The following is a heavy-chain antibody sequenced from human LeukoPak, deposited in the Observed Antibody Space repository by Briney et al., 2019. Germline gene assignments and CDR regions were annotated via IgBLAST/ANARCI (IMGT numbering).Heavy chain of an antibody. CDR3: ARRGLVRGHFDY. V-gene: IGHV1-69*13. Sequence: SVKVSCKASGGTFSSYAISWVRQAPGQGLEWMGGIIPIFGTANYAQKFQSRVTITADESTSTAYMELSSLRSEDTAVYYCARRGLVRGHFDYWGQGTLVTVSS. CDR2: IIPIFGTA. CDR1: GGTFSSYA. J-gene: IGHJ4*02. D-gene: IGHD3-10*01.